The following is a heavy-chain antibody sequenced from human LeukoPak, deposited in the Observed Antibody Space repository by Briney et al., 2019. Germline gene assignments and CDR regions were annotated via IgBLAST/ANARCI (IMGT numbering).Heavy chain of an antibody. Sequence: GASVKVSCKASGYTFTSYDINWVRQATGQGLEWMGWMNPNSGNTGYAQKFQGRVTITRNTSISTAYMELSSLRSEDTAVYYCARDRGLWFGDLPANENGMDVWGQGTTVTVSS. CDR1: GYTFTSYD. CDR2: MNPNSGNT. CDR3: ARDRGLWFGDLPANENGMDV. J-gene: IGHJ6*02. D-gene: IGHD3-10*01. V-gene: IGHV1-8*03.